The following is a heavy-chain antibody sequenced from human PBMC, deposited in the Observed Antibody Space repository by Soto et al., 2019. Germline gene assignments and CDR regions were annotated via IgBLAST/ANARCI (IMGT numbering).Heavy chain of an antibody. CDR1: GYTITSYA. V-gene: IGHV1-3*01. D-gene: IGHD1-26*01. J-gene: IGHJ6*02. Sequence: ASVKVSCQASGYTITSYAMHWVRQAPGQRLEWMGWINAGNGSTKYSQKFQGRVTITRDTSASTAYMELSSLRSEDTAVYYCARPRGVRKYYYYGVDVWGQGTTVTVSS. CDR2: INAGNGST. CDR3: ARPRGVRKYYYYGVDV.